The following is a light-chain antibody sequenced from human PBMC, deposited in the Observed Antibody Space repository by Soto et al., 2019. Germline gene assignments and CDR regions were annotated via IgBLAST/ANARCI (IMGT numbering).Light chain of an antibody. V-gene: IGKV3-20*01. CDR1: QSVSTSY. Sequence: EIVLTQSPGPLSLSPGARATLSCRASQSVSTSYLAWYQQKPGQAPRLLIYGASSRATGIPGMFSGSGSGTDFTLTISRMEPEDFAVYYCQQYASSPVYTFGQGTKLEIK. J-gene: IGKJ2*01. CDR3: QQYASSPVYT. CDR2: GAS.